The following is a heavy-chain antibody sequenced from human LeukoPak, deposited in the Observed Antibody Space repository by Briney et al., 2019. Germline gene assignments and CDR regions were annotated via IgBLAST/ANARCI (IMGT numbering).Heavy chain of an antibody. CDR3: ARGSGGGLYYYMDV. Sequence: ASVKVSCKASGYTFTSYDINWVRQATGQGLEWMGWMNPNSGNTGYAQKFQGRVTMTRSTSISTACMELSSLRSEDTAVYYCARGSGGGLYYYMDVWGKGTTVTVSS. CDR1: GYTFTSYD. V-gene: IGHV1-8*01. D-gene: IGHD2-15*01. CDR2: MNPNSGNT. J-gene: IGHJ6*03.